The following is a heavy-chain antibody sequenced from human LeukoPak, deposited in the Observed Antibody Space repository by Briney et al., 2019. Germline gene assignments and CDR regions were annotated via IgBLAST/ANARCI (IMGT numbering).Heavy chain of an antibody. V-gene: IGHV3-21*01. D-gene: IGHD5-18*01. Sequence: PGGSLRLSCAASGFTFSSYSMNWVRQAPGKGLEWVSSISRSSTYIYYADSVRGRFTISRDNAKNSLYLQMNSLRAEDTAVYYCARDRGDTAFDYWGQGTLVTVSS. J-gene: IGHJ4*02. CDR1: GFTFSSYS. CDR3: ARDRGDTAFDY. CDR2: ISRSSTYI.